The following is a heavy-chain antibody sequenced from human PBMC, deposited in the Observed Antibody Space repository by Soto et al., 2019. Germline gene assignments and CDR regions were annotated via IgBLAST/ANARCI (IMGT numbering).Heavy chain of an antibody. CDR2: ISSSSSYI. CDR1: GFTFSSYS. CDR3: ARDGTHVGWGYCSGGSCHPPAFDI. D-gene: IGHD2-15*01. J-gene: IGHJ3*02. Sequence: EVQLVESGGGLVKPGGSLRLSCAASGFTFSSYSMNWVRQAPGKGLEWVSSISSSSSYIYYADSVKGRFTISRDNAKNSLYLQMNSLRAEDTAVYYCARDGTHVGWGYCSGGSCHPPAFDIWGQGTMVTVSS. V-gene: IGHV3-21*01.